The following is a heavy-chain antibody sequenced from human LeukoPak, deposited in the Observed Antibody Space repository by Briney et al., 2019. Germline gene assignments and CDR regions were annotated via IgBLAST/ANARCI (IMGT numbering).Heavy chain of an antibody. D-gene: IGHD2-2*01. CDR1: GGSVSSSSYY. V-gene: IGHV4-39*01. CDR2: IYYSGST. J-gene: IGHJ5*02. Sequence: PSETLSLTCTVSGGSVSSSSYYWGWIRQPPGKGLEWIGSIYYSGSTYYNPSLKSRVTISVDTSKNQFSLKLSSVTAADTAVYYCASYYCASTSCYANNWFDPWGQGTLVTVSS. CDR3: ASYYCASTSCYANNWFDP.